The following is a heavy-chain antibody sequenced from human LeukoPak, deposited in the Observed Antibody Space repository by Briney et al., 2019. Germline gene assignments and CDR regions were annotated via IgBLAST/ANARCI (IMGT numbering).Heavy chain of an antibody. CDR2: IYYSGST. CDR1: GGSISSSSYY. Sequence: SETLSLTCTVSGGSISSSSYYWGWIRQPPGKGLEWIGSIYYSGSTYYNPSLKSRVTISVDTSKNQFSLKLSSVTAADTAVYYCARNQGPRRPLWFGFGRNYYYYYMDVWGKGTTVTVSS. V-gene: IGHV4-39*07. D-gene: IGHD3-10*01. CDR3: ARNQGPRRPLWFGFGRNYYYYYMDV. J-gene: IGHJ6*03.